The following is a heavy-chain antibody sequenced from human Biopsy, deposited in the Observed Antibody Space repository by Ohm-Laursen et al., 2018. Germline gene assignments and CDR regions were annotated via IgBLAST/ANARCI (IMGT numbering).Heavy chain of an antibody. Sequence: ASVKVSCNASGYTFSSYGINWVRQAPGQGLEWLGWISTYNGNTNYAQNLQGRVTMTTDTSTSTAYMELRSLRSDDTAVYYCARDPLNGHKHFDYWGQGSLVTVSS. CDR1: GYTFSSYG. CDR2: ISTYNGNT. V-gene: IGHV1-18*01. CDR3: ARDPLNGHKHFDY. J-gene: IGHJ4*02. D-gene: IGHD2-8*01.